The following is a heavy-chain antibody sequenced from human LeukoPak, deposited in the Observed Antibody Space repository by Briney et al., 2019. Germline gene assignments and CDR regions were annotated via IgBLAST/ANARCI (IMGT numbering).Heavy chain of an antibody. CDR3: ARITYYYDSSGYYFDY. CDR2: ISSSGSTT. J-gene: IGHJ4*02. CDR1: GFTFINYA. V-gene: IGHV3-23*01. Sequence: PGGSLRLSCAASGFTFINYAMNWVRQAPGKGLEWVSTISSSGSTTYYADSVKGRFTISRDNSKSTLYLQMNSLRAEDTAVYYCARITYYYDSSGYYFDYWGQGTLVTVSS. D-gene: IGHD3-22*01.